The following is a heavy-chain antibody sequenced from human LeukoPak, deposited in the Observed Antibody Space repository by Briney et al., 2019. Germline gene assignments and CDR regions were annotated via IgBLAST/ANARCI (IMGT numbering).Heavy chain of an antibody. CDR2: ISGSGGST. Sequence: GGSLRLPCAASEFTFSSYAKSWVRQAPGKGLEWVSAISGSGGSTYYADSVKGRFTISRDNSKNTLYLQMNSLRAEDTAVYYCAKLGDDFWSGYSSYYFDYWGQGTLVTVSS. J-gene: IGHJ4*02. V-gene: IGHV3-23*01. CDR1: EFTFSSYA. D-gene: IGHD3-3*01. CDR3: AKLGDDFWSGYSSYYFDY.